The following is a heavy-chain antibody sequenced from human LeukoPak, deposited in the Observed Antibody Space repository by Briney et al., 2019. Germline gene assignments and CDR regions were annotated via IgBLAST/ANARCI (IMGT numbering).Heavy chain of an antibody. V-gene: IGHV3-7*01. CDR3: ARQYYYYYYYMDV. CDR2: IKGDVSET. CDR1: GFTFSRYW. Sequence: PGGSLRLSCAASGFTFSRYWMSWVRQAPGKGLEWVANIKGDVSETYYVDSVKGRFTISRDNAKNSLYLQMNSLRAEDTAVYYCARQYYYYYYYMDVWGKGTTVTVSS. J-gene: IGHJ6*03.